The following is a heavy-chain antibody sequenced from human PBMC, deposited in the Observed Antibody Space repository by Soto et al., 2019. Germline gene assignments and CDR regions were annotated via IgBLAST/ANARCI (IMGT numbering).Heavy chain of an antibody. CDR2: ISYDGSNK. Sequence: QVQLVESGGGVVQPGRSLRLSCAASGFTFSSYGMHWVRQAPGKGLEWVAVISYDGSNKYYADSVKGRFTISRDNSKNPLYLQMNSLRAEDTAVYYCATLGLLLENYYYYGMDVWGQGTTVTVSS. V-gene: IGHV3-30*03. CDR1: GFTFSSYG. J-gene: IGHJ6*02. D-gene: IGHD2-15*01. CDR3: ATLGLLLENYYYYGMDV.